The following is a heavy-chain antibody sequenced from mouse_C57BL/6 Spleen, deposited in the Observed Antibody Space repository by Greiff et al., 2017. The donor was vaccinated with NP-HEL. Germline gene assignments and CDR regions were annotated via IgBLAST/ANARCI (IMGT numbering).Heavy chain of an antibody. V-gene: IGHV5-17*01. CDR2: ISSGSSTI. CDR1: GFTFSDYG. Sequence: VQLKESGGGLVKPGGSLKLSCAASGFTFSDYGMHWVRQAPEKGLEWVAYISSGSSTIYYADTVKGRFTISRDNAKNTLFLQMTSRRSEDTAMYYCARGDSYYYGSSYDFDYWGQGTTLTVSS. J-gene: IGHJ2*01. CDR3: ARGDSYYYGSSYDFDY. D-gene: IGHD1-1*01.